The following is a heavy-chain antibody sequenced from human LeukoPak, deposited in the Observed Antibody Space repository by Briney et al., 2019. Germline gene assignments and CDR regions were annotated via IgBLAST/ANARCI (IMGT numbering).Heavy chain of an antibody. Sequence: NSSETLSLTCTVSGGSISSSSYYWGWIRQPPGKGLEWIGSIYHSGSTYYNPSLKSRVTISVDTSKNQFSLRLSSVTAADTAVYYCARGLSRRWLLAVAGTVCFDPWGQGTRVTVSS. J-gene: IGHJ5*02. V-gene: IGHV4-39*07. D-gene: IGHD6-19*01. CDR3: ARGLSRRWLLAVAGTVCFDP. CDR2: IYHSGST. CDR1: GGSISSSSYY.